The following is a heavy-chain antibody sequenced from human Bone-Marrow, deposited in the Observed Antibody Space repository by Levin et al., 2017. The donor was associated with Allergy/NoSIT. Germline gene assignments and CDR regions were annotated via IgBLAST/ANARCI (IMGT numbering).Heavy chain of an antibody. CDR1: GYSLNNYW. CDR2: IYPGDSDA. CDR3: ARRHTSGWYYFDY. J-gene: IGHJ4*02. D-gene: IGHD6-19*01. V-gene: IGHV5-51*01. Sequence: GGSLRLSCQGSGYSLNNYWIAWVRQMPGQGLEWMGIIYPGDSDARYSSSFQGQVTFSADKSITTAYLQWSSLKASDSGMYYCARRHTSGWYYFDYWGQGTLVTVSS.